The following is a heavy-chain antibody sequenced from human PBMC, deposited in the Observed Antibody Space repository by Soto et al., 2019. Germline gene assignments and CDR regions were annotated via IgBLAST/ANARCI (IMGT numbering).Heavy chain of an antibody. Sequence: SETLSLTCAVYGGSFSGYYWSGIRQPPGKGLEWIGEINHSGSTNYNPSLKSRFTISVDTSKNQFSLKLSSVTAADTAVYYCARALPFRYSGGWCPLGNWFDPWGKGTLVTVSS. CDR2: INHSGST. D-gene: IGHD6-19*01. CDR1: GGSFSGYY. V-gene: IGHV4-34*01. CDR3: ARALPFRYSGGWCPLGNWFDP. J-gene: IGHJ5*02.